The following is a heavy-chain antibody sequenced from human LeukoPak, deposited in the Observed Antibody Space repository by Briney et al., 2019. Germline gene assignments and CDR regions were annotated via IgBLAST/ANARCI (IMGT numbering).Heavy chain of an antibody. CDR3: ARRSSDTAQFEYFQH. CDR1: GYSFTNYW. Sequence: GESLKISCKGSGYSFTNYWIGWVRQKPGKGLEWMGIIYPHDSDTTYSPSFQGQVTISADKSISTAYLQWSSLKASDTAMYYCARRSSDTAQFEYFQHWGQGTLVTVSS. D-gene: IGHD5-18*01. V-gene: IGHV5-51*01. J-gene: IGHJ1*01. CDR2: IYPHDSDT.